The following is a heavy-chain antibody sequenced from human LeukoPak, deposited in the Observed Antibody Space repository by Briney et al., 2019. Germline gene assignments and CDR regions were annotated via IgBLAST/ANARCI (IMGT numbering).Heavy chain of an antibody. CDR2: ISWDGGST. Sequence: GGSLRLSCAASGFTSDNYTMHWVRQAPGKGLEWVSLISWDGGSTYYGDSVKGRFTISRDNSKNSLYLQMNSLRTEDTALYYCAKPYDFWSGYLDYWGQGTLVIVSS. CDR3: AKPYDFWSGYLDY. J-gene: IGHJ4*02. D-gene: IGHD3-3*01. CDR1: GFTSDNYT. V-gene: IGHV3-43*01.